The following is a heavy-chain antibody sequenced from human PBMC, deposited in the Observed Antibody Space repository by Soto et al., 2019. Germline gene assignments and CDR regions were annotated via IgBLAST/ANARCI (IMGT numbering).Heavy chain of an antibody. J-gene: IGHJ6*03. V-gene: IGHV4-34*01. CDR2: INHSGST. Sequence: KTSETLSLTCAVYGGSFSGYYWSWIRQPPGKGLEWIGEINHSGSTNYNPSLKSRVTISVDTSKNQFSLKLSSVTAADTAVYYCARGMKEITYNWNRGTYYYYYYYMDVWGKGTTVTVSS. D-gene: IGHD1-20*01. CDR1: GGSFSGYY. CDR3: ARGMKEITYNWNRGTYYYYYYYMDV.